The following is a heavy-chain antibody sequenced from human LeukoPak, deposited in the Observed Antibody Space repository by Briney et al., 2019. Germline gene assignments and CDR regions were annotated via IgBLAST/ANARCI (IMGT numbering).Heavy chain of an antibody. CDR3: ATHGYSELRYFDWSTNE. CDR1: GFTFSRFW. CDR2: IKSDGIEK. V-gene: IGHV3-7*01. D-gene: IGHD3-9*01. J-gene: IGHJ4*02. Sequence: GGSLRLSCAASGFTFSRFWLSWVRHAPGKGLEWVANIKSDGIEKYYVDSVKGRFTISRDNAKNSLFLQMNSLRTEDTAVYYCATHGYSELRYFDWSTNEWGQGTLVTVSS.